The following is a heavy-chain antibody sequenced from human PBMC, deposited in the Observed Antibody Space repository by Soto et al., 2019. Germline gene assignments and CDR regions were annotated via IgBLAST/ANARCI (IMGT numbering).Heavy chain of an antibody. V-gene: IGHV1-8*01. D-gene: IGHD2-8*02. CDR1: GYTFTSYD. CDR3: ATRVETKGWTGSGAGKYYFDF. J-gene: IGHJ4*02. Sequence: ASVKVSCKASGYTFTSYDIYWVRQATGQGLEWMGWLNPNTGNSGYAQKFQGRITVTSDTSINTVHMELSSLRCEDTAVYYCATRVETKGWTGSGAGKYYFDFWGQGTMVAVYS. CDR2: LNPNTGNS.